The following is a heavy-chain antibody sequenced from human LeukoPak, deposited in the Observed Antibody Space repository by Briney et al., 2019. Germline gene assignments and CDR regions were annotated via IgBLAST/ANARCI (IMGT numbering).Heavy chain of an antibody. CDR1: GGTFSSYA. CDR2: IIPIFGTA. Sequence: SVKVSCKASGGTFSSYAISWVRRAPGQGLEWMGGIIPIFGTANYAQKFQGRVTITADESTSTAYMELSSLRSEDTAVYYCAREYCSSTSCSNYWGQGTLVTVSS. CDR3: AREYCSSTSCSNY. D-gene: IGHD2-2*01. V-gene: IGHV1-69*13. J-gene: IGHJ4*02.